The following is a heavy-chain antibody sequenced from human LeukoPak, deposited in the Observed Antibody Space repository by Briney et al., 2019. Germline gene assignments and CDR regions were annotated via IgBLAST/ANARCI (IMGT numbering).Heavy chain of an antibody. CDR3: ARGLIHHWFDP. CDR2: INHSGST. CDR1: GASFSGYY. V-gene: IGHV4-34*01. D-gene: IGHD5-18*01. J-gene: IGHJ5*02. Sequence: PSETLSLTCAVYGASFSGYYWSWIRQPPGKGLEWIGEINHSGSTNYNPSLKSRVTISVDTSKNQFSLKLSSVTAADTAVYYCARGLIHHWFDPWGQGTLVTVSS.